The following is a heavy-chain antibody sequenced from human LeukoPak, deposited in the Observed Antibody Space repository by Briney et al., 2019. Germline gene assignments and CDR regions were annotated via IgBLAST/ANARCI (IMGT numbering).Heavy chain of an antibody. CDR1: GFTFSSFE. D-gene: IGHD1-26*01. V-gene: IGHV3-21*01. J-gene: IGHJ6*03. Sequence: GGSLRLSCAASGFTFSSFEMNWVRQAPGKGLEWVSSITSSSSYIYYADPVKGRFTISRDNAKNSLFLQMNSLTAEDTAVYYCARDPYSGGYWNYYYYYMDVWGKGTTVTISS. CDR3: ARDPYSGGYWNYYYYYMDV. CDR2: ITSSSSYI.